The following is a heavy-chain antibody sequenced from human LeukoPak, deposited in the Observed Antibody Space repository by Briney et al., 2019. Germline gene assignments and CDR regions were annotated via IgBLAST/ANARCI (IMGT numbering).Heavy chain of an antibody. Sequence: GGSLRLSCAASGFTSSDYYMSWTRQAPGKGLEWVSYISSSGSTIYYADSVKGRFTISRDNAKNSLYLQMNSLRAEDTAIYYCARDDTAVAGTELDYWGQGTLVAVSS. CDR2: ISSSGSTI. D-gene: IGHD6-19*01. V-gene: IGHV3-11*04. J-gene: IGHJ4*02. CDR1: GFTSSDYY. CDR3: ARDDTAVAGTELDY.